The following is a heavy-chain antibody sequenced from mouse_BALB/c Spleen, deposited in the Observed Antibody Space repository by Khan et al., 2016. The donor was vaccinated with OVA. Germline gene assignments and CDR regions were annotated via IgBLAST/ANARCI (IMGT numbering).Heavy chain of an antibody. CDR2: ISSGGDYT. V-gene: IGHV5-6*01. CDR1: GFTFSSYS. J-gene: IGHJ3*01. CDR3: ADHVTGSFAD. D-gene: IGHD4-1*01. Sequence: EVQRVESGGDLVKPGGSLKLSCAASGFTFSSYSMSWVRQTPDKRLEWVASISSGGDYTYYPDSVKGRFTISRDNAKNTMYLQMSDLKSADTAMFYCADHVTGSFADWSQGTLVTVSA.